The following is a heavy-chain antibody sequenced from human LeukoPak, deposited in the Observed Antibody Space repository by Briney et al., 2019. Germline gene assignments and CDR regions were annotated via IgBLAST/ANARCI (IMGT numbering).Heavy chain of an antibody. CDR1: GSTFSSYS. CDR2: ISSSSSYI. V-gene: IGHV3-21*01. CDR3: ARVGYSSGWNTYYFDY. D-gene: IGHD6-19*01. Sequence: GGPLRLSCAASGSTFSSYSMNRVRQAPGKGLEWVSSISSSSSYIYYADSAKGRFTISRANAKHSLSLQMTSLRAEDTAVYYCARVGYSSGWNTYYFDYWGQGTLVTVSS. J-gene: IGHJ4*02.